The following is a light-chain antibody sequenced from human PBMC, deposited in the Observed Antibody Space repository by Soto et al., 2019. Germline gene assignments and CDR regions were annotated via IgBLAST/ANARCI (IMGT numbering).Light chain of an antibody. CDR2: EVS. Sequence: QSVLTQPPSASGSPGQSVTISCTGTSSDVGGYNYVSWYQQHPGKAPKLMIYEVSKRPSGVPDRFSGSKSGNTASLTVSGLQAEYEADYYCSSYAGSAHYVFGTGTKLTVL. V-gene: IGLV2-8*01. CDR1: SSDVGGYNY. CDR3: SSYAGSAHYV. J-gene: IGLJ1*01.